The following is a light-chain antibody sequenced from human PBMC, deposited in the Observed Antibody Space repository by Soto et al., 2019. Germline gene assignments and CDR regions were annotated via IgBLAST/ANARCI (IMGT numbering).Light chain of an antibody. CDR3: ASWDDSLSGVV. V-gene: IGLV1-47*01. CDR1: SSNIGSNY. J-gene: IGLJ2*01. CDR2: RNN. Sequence: QSVLTQPPSAAGTPGQIVTISCSGSSSNIGSNYVFWYQQLPGTAPKVLIYRNNQRPSGVPDRFSGSKSGTSASLAISGLRSEDEADYYCASWDDSLSGVVFGGGTQMTVL.